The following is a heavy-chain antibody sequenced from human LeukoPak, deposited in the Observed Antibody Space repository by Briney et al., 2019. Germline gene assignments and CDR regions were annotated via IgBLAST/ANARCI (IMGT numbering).Heavy chain of an antibody. CDR2: IKQDGSEK. D-gene: IGHD2-2*01. Sequence: PGGSLRLSCAASGFTFSSYWMTWIRQAPGKGLEWVANIKQDGSEKYYVDSVKGRFTISRDNAKNSLYLQMNSLRAEDTAVYYCARDTGGGYSCYDRWGQGTLVTVSS. V-gene: IGHV3-7*01. J-gene: IGHJ5*02. CDR1: GFTFSSYW. CDR3: ARDTGGGYSCYDR.